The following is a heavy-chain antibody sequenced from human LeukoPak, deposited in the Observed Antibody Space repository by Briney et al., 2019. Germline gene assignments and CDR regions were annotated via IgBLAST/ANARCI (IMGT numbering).Heavy chain of an antibody. CDR2: IIPIFGTA. Sequence: ASVKVSCKASGGTFSSYAISWVRQAPGPGLEWMGGIIPIFGTANYAQKFQGRVTITADESTSTAYMVLSSLRSEDTAVYYCAREWGGYCSSTSCYGMDVWGKGTTVTVSS. D-gene: IGHD2-2*01. CDR3: AREWGGYCSSTSCYGMDV. J-gene: IGHJ6*04. V-gene: IGHV1-69*13. CDR1: GGTFSSYA.